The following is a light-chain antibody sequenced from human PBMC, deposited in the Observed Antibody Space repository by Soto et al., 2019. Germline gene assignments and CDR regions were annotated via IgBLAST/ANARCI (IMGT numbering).Light chain of an antibody. J-gene: IGLJ1*01. V-gene: IGLV2-14*01. Sequence: QAALTQPRSVSGSPGQSVTISCTGTSSDVGGYNYVSVWQQHPGKAXRVMIYXXXXRXWGXXNRFSGSKSGNTASLTISGLQAEDEADYYCSSYTSSSLWVFGTGTKVTVL. CDR2: XXX. CDR3: SSYTSSSLWV. CDR1: SSDVGGYNY.